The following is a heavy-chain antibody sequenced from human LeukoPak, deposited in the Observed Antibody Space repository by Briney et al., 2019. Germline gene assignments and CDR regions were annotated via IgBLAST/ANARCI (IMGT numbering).Heavy chain of an antibody. CDR2: IYKDGKI. D-gene: IGHD2-21*01. CDR1: GFTVSSTY. J-gene: IGHJ4*02. V-gene: IGHV3-53*01. CDR3: ASRHCSGGDCYFAGADPFDH. Sequence: GGSLRLSCAASGFTVSSTYMSWVRQAPGEGLEWVSVIYKDGKIYYIDSVKGRFTISRDTSKNTLYLQMNSLRVEDTAVYYCASRHCSGGDCYFAGADPFDHWGQGTLVTVSS.